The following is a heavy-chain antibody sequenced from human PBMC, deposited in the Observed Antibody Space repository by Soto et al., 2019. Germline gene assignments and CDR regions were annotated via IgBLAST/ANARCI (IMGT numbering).Heavy chain of an antibody. CDR3: ARVPPEMAMIPRYFDL. CDR2: IIPIFGTA. V-gene: IGHV1-69*06. Sequence: SVKFSCKASGGTFSSYAISWVRQAPGQGLEWMGGIIPIFGTANYAQKFQGRVTITADKSTSTAYMELSSLKASDSAMYYCARVPPEMAMIPRYFDLWGQGTLVTVSS. D-gene: IGHD5-12*01. CDR1: GGTFSSYA. J-gene: IGHJ4*02.